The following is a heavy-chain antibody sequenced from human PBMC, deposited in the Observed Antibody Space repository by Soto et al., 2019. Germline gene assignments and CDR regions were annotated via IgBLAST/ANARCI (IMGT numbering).Heavy chain of an antibody. D-gene: IGHD2-21*01. CDR1: GGSMSSGWYA. Sequence: PXETLSLPFAVSGGSMSSGWYAWSWIRQPPGKGLEWIGYIYHSGSTYYNPSLKSRVTISVDRSKNQFSLKLSSVTAADTAVYYCARGPAICGGECYGNANFDHWGQGTLVTVSS. CDR2: IYHSGST. CDR3: ARGPAICGGECYGNANFDH. J-gene: IGHJ4*02. V-gene: IGHV4-30-2*01.